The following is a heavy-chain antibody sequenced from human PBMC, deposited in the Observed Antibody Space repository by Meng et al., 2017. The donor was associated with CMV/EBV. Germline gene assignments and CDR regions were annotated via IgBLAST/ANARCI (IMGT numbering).Heavy chain of an antibody. V-gene: IGHV4-4*07. CDR3: ARDLMNCSSTSCANWFDP. CDR1: GVYISSYY. D-gene: IGHD2-2*01. CDR2: IYTSGST. Sequence: NPSQNLSLPCTVSGVYISSYYWRGCRQPAGKGLEWIGRIYTSGSTNYNPSLKSRVTMSVDTSKHQFSLKLSSVTAADTAVYYCARDLMNCSSTSCANWFDPWGQGTLVTVFS. J-gene: IGHJ5*02.